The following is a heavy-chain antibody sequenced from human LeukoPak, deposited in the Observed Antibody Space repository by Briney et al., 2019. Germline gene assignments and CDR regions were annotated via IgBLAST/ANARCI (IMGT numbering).Heavy chain of an antibody. CDR3: ARDPIPSIAAAGRLGGYFDY. V-gene: IGHV3-30-3*01. D-gene: IGHD6-13*01. Sequence: PGGSLRLSCAASGFTFSSYAMHWVRQAPGKGLEWVAVISYDGSNKYYADSVKGRFTISRDNSKNTLYLQMNSLRAEDTAVYYCARDPIPSIAAAGRLGGYFDYWGQGTLVTVSS. J-gene: IGHJ4*02. CDR2: ISYDGSNK. CDR1: GFTFSSYA.